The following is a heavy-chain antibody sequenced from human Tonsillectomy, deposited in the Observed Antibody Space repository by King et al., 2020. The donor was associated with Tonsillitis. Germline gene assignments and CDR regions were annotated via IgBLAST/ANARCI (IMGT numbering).Heavy chain of an antibody. CDR2: IWYDGTNR. Sequence: VQLVESGGGVVQPGRSLRLSCAASGFTFSTYGMHWVRQAPGKGLEWVAVIWYDGTNRNYADSVKGRFTISRDNSKKTLFLQMNSLRAEDTAVYYCARAGNIAVADSYGYSFDYWGQGTLVTVSS. CDR3: ARAGNIAVADSYGYSFDY. J-gene: IGHJ4*02. D-gene: IGHD6-19*01. V-gene: IGHV3-33*08. CDR1: GFTFSTYG.